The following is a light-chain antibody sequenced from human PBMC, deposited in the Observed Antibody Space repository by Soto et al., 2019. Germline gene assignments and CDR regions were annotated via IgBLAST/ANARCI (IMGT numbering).Light chain of an antibody. CDR1: SSNIGNNY. CDR3: GTWDSSLSAV. Sequence: QSVLTQPLSVSAAPGQKVTISCSGSSSNIGNNYVSWYQQLPGTAPKLLIYDNNKRPSGIPDRFSGSKSGTSATLGITGLQTGDEADYYCGTWDSSLSAVFGGGTKVTVL. CDR2: DNN. V-gene: IGLV1-51*01. J-gene: IGLJ2*01.